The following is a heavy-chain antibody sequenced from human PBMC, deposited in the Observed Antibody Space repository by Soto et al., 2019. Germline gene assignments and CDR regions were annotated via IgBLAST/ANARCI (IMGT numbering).Heavy chain of an antibody. Sequence: GGSLSLSCAASGFTFSSYAMSGVRQAPGKGLEWVSAISGSGGSTYYADSVKGRFTISRDNSKNTLYLQMNSLRAEDTAVYYCAKVVIAAAGPWFDPWGQGTLVTVSS. CDR2: ISGSGGST. D-gene: IGHD6-13*01. CDR3: AKVVIAAAGPWFDP. J-gene: IGHJ5*02. V-gene: IGHV3-23*01. CDR1: GFTFSSYA.